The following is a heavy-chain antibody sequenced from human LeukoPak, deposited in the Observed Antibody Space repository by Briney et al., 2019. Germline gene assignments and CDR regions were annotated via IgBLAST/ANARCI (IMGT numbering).Heavy chain of an antibody. V-gene: IGHV1-69*13. CDR3: ARGLRFLEWDLDY. D-gene: IGHD3-3*01. CDR2: IIPISGTA. J-gene: IGHJ4*02. CDR1: GGTFSSYA. Sequence: ASVKVSCKASGGTFSSYAISWVRQAPGQGLEWMGGIIPISGTANYAQKFQGRVTITADESTSTAYMELSSLRSEDTAVYYCARGLRFLEWDLDYWGQGTLVTVSS.